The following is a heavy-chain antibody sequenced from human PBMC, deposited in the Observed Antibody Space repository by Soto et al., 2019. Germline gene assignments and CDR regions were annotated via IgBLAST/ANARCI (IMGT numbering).Heavy chain of an antibody. J-gene: IGHJ4*02. Sequence: EVQLVETGGGLIHPGGSLRLSCAASGFSVSGDTMNWVRQAPGKGLEWISAIYSGGNTNDAGSVKGRFTISRDTSKNTLYLQMNSLRVEDTAVYYCARHAWLENWGQGTLVTVSS. CDR3: ARHAWLEN. D-gene: IGHD3-9*01. CDR2: IYSGGNT. CDR1: GFSVSGDT. V-gene: IGHV3-53*02.